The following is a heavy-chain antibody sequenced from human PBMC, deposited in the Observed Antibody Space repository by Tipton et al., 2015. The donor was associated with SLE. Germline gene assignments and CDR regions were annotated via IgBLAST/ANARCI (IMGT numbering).Heavy chain of an antibody. V-gene: IGHV4-38-2*01. J-gene: IGHJ2*01. CDR1: GFTFSDYY. Sequence: LRLSCAASGFTFSDYYMSWIRQAPGKGLEWIGSIYHSGSTYYNPSLKSRVTISVDTSKNQFSLKLSSVTAADTAVYYCARHSGIAAAGTRSWYFDLWGRGTLVTVSS. CDR3: ARHSGIAAAGTRSWYFDL. CDR2: IYHSGST. D-gene: IGHD6-13*01.